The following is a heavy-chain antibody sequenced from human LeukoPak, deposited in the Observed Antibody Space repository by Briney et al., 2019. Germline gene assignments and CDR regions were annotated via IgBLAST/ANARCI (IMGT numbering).Heavy chain of an antibody. CDR3: ARGFYGGSHPDMYYFDY. J-gene: IGHJ4*02. V-gene: IGHV4-34*01. CDR1: GGSLGGYS. Sequence: SETLSLTCAVYGGSLGGYSWGWFRKPPGKGLEWMGEINHSGSTNYNPSLKSRVTISVDTSKNQFSLKLSSVTAADTAVYYCARGFYGGSHPDMYYFDYWGQGTLVTVSS. CDR2: INHSGST. D-gene: IGHD4-23*01.